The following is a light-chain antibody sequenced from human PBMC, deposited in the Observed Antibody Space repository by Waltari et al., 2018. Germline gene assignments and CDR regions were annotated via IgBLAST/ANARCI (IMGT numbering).Light chain of an antibody. J-gene: IGLJ3*02. CDR1: STTIPHH. V-gene: IGLV1-47*01. CDR2: KDY. CDR3: ATWDDSLNGWV. Sequence: QSVLTQPPSASGAPGQEVSISCSGVSTTIPHHVSWYQQFPGTAPKLIVYKDYERPSGVPDRFSASKSGTSASLAISGLRSDDEADYYCATWDDSLNGWVFGGGTKLTVL.